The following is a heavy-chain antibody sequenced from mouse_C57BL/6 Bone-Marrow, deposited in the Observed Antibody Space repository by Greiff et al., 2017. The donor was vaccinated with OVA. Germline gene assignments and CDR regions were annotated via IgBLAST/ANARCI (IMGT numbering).Heavy chain of an antibody. Sequence: EVQRVESGGGLVKPGGSLKLSCAASGFTFSSYTMSWVRQTPEKRLEWVATISGGGGNTYYPDSVKGRFTISRDNAKNTLYLQMSSLRSEDTALYYCARRDGSSWYFDVWGTGTTVTVSS. CDR2: ISGGGGNT. V-gene: IGHV5-9*01. CDR1: GFTFSSYT. CDR3: ARRDGSSWYFDV. J-gene: IGHJ1*03. D-gene: IGHD1-1*01.